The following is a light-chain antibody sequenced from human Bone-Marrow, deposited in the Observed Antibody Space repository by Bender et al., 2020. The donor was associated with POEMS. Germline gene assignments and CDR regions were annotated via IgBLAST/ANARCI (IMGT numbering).Light chain of an antibody. J-gene: IGLJ3*02. CDR3: AVWDDSLNGWV. V-gene: IGLV2-14*02. CDR1: SSDVGSYKL. CDR2: DVS. Sequence: QSALTQPASVSGSPGQSITISCTGTSSDVGSYKLVSWYQQYPGKAPKLMIYDVSYRPSGVSNRFSGSKSGNTASLAISGLQSEDEADYYCAVWDDSLNGWVFGGGTKLTVL.